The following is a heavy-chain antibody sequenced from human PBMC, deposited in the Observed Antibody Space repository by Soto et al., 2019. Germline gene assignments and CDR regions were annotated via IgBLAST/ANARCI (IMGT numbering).Heavy chain of an antibody. CDR3: VKDDGGYPSTAPH. CDR2: ISGSGDRT. J-gene: IGHJ4*02. Sequence: GGSLRLSCAASENTISNYPMSWVRQAPGKGLDWVSGISGSGDRTYYADSAKGRFTISKDISRNSLSLQLDSLGVEDTAVYFWVKDDGGYPSTAPHWGQGTLVTVSS. CDR1: ENTISNYP. D-gene: IGHD3-22*01. V-gene: IGHV3-23*01.